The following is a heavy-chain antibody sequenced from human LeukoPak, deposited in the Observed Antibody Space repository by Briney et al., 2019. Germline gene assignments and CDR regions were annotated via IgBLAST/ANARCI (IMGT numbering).Heavy chain of an antibody. CDR2: ISAYNGNT. V-gene: IGHV1-18*01. D-gene: IGHD2-2*01. Sequence: ASVKVSCKASGYTLTSYGISWVRQAPGQGLEWMGWISAYNGNTNYAQKLQGRVTMTTDTSTSTAYMELRSLRSDDTAVYYCARDPDCISANCYFAHYDYWGQGTLVTVSS. CDR3: ARDPDCISANCYFAHYDY. J-gene: IGHJ4*02. CDR1: GYTLTSYG.